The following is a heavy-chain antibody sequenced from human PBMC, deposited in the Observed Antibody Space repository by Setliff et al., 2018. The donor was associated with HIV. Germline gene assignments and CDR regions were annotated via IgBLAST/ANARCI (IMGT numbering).Heavy chain of an antibody. J-gene: IGHJ4*02. CDR2: ISGSRT. D-gene: IGHD5-12*01. V-gene: IGHV3-21*01. CDR3: VREAGASGGFDRADLDY. CDR1: GFTFRIDS. Sequence: LSLSCAASGFTFRIDSMNWVRQAPGKGLEWVSSISGSRTYYADSVKGRFTISRDDAENSLYLQMSFLRADDTALYYCVREAGASGGFDRADLDYWGQGTLVTVPQ.